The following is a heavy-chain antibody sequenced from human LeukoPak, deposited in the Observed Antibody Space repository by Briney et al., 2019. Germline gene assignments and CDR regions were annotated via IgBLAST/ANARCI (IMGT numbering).Heavy chain of an antibody. CDR3: AKVVRGAPNWFDP. CDR2: IYSDNT. CDR1: GFTVSSNS. Sequence: GGSLRLSCTVSGFTVSSNSMSWVRQAPGKGLEWVSFIYSDNTHYSDSVKGRFTISRDNSKNTLYLQMNSLRAEDTAVYYCAKVVRGAPNWFDPWGQGTLVTVSS. J-gene: IGHJ5*02. V-gene: IGHV3-53*01. D-gene: IGHD3-10*01.